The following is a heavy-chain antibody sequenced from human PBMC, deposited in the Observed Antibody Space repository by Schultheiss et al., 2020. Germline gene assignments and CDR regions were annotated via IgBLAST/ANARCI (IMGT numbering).Heavy chain of an antibody. CDR3: ARRSSSGYSSGSRYNWFDP. CDR1: GYSFTSYW. D-gene: IGHD6-19*01. Sequence: EESLKISCKGSGYSFTSYWIGWVRQMPGKGLEWMGIIYPGDSDTRYSPSFQGQVTISADKSISTAYLQWSSLKASDTAMYYCARRSSSGYSSGSRYNWFDPWGQGTLVTVSS. V-gene: IGHV5-51*01. CDR2: IYPGDSDT. J-gene: IGHJ5*02.